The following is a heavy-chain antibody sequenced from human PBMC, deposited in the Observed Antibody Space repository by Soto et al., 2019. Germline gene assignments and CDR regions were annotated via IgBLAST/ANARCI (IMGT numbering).Heavy chain of an antibody. CDR2: IDPSDSYT. CDR3: ARLLLSRVDFDP. V-gene: IGHV5-10-1*01. Sequence: ESLKISCKGSGYSFTSYWISWVRQMPGKGLEWMGRIDPSDSYTNYSPSFQGHVTISADKSISTAYLQWSSLKASDTAIYYCARLLLSRVDFDPWGQGTLVTVSS. CDR1: GYSFTSYW. D-gene: IGHD3-16*02. J-gene: IGHJ5*02.